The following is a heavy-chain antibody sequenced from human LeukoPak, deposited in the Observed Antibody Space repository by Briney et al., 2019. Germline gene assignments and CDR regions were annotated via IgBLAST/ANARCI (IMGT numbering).Heavy chain of an antibody. CDR1: GFTFSSYA. D-gene: IGHD2-2*01. CDR3: AKVPYCSSTRCPAEYFQH. Sequence: PGGSLRLSCAASGFTFSSYAMSWVRQAPGKGLEWVSAISGSGGSTYYADSVKGRFTISRDNSKNTLYLQMNSLRAEDTAVYYCAKVPYCSSTRCPAEYFQHWGQGTLVTVSS. V-gene: IGHV3-23*01. J-gene: IGHJ1*01. CDR2: ISGSGGST.